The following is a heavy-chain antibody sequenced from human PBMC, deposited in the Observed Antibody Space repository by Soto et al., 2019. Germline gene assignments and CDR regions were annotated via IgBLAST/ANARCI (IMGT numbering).Heavy chain of an antibody. J-gene: IGHJ3*02. V-gene: IGHV1-8*01. CDR1: GYTFTSYD. CDR3: ARGQYYGSGSRDAFDI. D-gene: IGHD3-10*01. CDR2: MNPNSGNT. Sequence: ASVKVSCKASGYTFTSYDINWVRQATGQGLEWMGWMNPNSGNTSYAQKFQGRVTMTRNTSISTAYMELSSLRSEDTAVYYCARGQYYGSGSRDAFDIWGQGTMVTVSS.